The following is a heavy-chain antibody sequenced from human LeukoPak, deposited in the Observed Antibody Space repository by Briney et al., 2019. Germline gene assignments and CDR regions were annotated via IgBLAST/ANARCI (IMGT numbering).Heavy chain of an antibody. D-gene: IGHD2-2*01. Sequence: ASVKVSYKTSGYSFTNYGITWVRQAPGQGLEWMGWISVFNGNTKYVQKFQDRVTVTTDTSTRTAYMELRSLRSDDTAVYYCAREGSCSTTSCRFNDYWGQGTLVTVSS. CDR3: AREGSCSTTSCRFNDY. J-gene: IGHJ4*02. CDR2: ISVFNGNT. CDR1: GYSFTNYG. V-gene: IGHV1-18*01.